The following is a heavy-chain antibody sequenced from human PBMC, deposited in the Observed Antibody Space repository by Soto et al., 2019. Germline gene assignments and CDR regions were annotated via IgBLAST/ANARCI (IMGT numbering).Heavy chain of an antibody. CDR1: GYSFTSYW. CDR2: IYPGDSDT. Sequence: PGESLKISCKGSGYSFTSYWIGWVRQIPGKGLEWMGIIYPGDSDTRYSPSFQGQVTISADKSISTAYLQWSSLKASDTAMYYCARPRSSSSNYSDMDVWGQGTTLTVSS. V-gene: IGHV5-51*01. D-gene: IGHD6-13*01. J-gene: IGHJ6*02. CDR3: ARPRSSSSNYSDMDV.